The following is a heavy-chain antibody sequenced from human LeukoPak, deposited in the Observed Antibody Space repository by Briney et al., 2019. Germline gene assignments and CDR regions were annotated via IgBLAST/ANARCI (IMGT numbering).Heavy chain of an antibody. Sequence: GESLKISCMGSGYSFSNFWIGWVRQMPGKGLEWMGIIDPGDSDTIYSPSFQGQVTISADKSISTAYLQWSSLKASDTAMYYCARHANRGFGYYYYYMDVWGKGTTVTVSS. CDR3: ARHANRGFGYYYYYMDV. CDR1: GYSFSNFW. V-gene: IGHV5-51*01. CDR2: IDPGDSDT. J-gene: IGHJ6*03. D-gene: IGHD3-16*01.